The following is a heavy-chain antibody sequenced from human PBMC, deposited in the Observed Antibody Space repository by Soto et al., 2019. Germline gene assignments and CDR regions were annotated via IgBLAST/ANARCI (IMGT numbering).Heavy chain of an antibody. CDR1: GFTFSSYA. CDR2: ISYDGSNK. Sequence: GGSLRLSCAASGFTFSSYAMHWVRQAPGKGLEWVAVISYDGSNKYYADSVKGRFTTSRDNSKNTLYLQMNSLRAEDTAVYYCARAFSLERYYYYGMDVWGQGTTVTVSS. J-gene: IGHJ6*02. CDR3: ARAFSLERYYYYGMDV. D-gene: IGHD1-1*01. V-gene: IGHV3-30-3*01.